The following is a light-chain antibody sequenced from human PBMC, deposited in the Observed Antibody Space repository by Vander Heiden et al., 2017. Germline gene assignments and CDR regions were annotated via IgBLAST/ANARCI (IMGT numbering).Light chain of an antibody. J-gene: IGKJ5*01. CDR1: QSISSY. V-gene: IGKV1-39*01. CDR2: AAS. CDR3: QQSDSTPNT. Sequence: DIQMTQSPSSLSASVGDRVTITCRASQSISSYLNCYQQKPGKAPKLLIYAASSSQSGVPSRFSGSGSGTDFTLTISMLQPEDFATYYCQQSDSTPNTFGQGTLLEIK.